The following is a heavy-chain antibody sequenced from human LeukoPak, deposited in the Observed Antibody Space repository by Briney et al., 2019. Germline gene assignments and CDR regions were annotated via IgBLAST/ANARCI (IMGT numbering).Heavy chain of an antibody. CDR1: GFTFDDYA. V-gene: IGHV3-9*01. J-gene: IGHJ4*02. Sequence: GGSLRLPCAASGFTFDDYAMHWVRQAPGKGLEWVSGISWNSGSIGYADSVKGRFTISRDNAKNSLYLQMNSLRAEDTALYYCAKERGSFDYWGQGTLVTVSS. CDR3: AKERGSFDY. CDR2: ISWNSGSI. D-gene: IGHD3-10*01.